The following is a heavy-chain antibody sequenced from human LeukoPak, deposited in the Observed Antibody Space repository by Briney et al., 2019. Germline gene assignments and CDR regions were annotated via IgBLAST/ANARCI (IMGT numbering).Heavy chain of an antibody. CDR2: IYYSGST. CDR3: ASLRTGDFDY. Sequence: SETLSLTCTVSGGSISSYYWNWIRQPPGKGLEWIGSIYYSGSTYYNPSFKSRLTISVDTSKNQFSLKLSSVTAADTAVYYCASLRTGDFDYWGQGALVTVSS. J-gene: IGHJ4*02. V-gene: IGHV4-39*01. D-gene: IGHD3-10*01. CDR1: GGSISSYY.